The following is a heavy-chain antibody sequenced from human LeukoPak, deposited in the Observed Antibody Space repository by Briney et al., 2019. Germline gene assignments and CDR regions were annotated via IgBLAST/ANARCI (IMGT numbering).Heavy chain of an antibody. V-gene: IGHV4-34*01. CDR2: INHSGST. CDR1: GGSFSGYY. D-gene: IGHD3-3*01. CDR3: VTRYDFWSGYYTGIRDY. J-gene: IGHJ4*02. Sequence: PSETLSLTCAVYGGSFSGYYWSWIRQPPGKGLEWIGEINHSGSTNYNPSLKRRVTISVDTSKNQFSLKLSSVTAADTAVYYCVTRYDFWSGYYTGIRDYWGQGTLVTVSS.